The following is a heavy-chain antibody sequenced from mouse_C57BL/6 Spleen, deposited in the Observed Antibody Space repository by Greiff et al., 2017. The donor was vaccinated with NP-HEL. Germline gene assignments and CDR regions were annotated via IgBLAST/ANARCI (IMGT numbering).Heavy chain of an antibody. CDR3: ARDASPDYGGAMDY. CDR2: SRNKANDYTT. CDR1: GFTFSDFY. D-gene: IGHD1-1*01. V-gene: IGHV7-1*01. J-gene: IGHJ4*01. Sequence: EVNLVESGGGLVQSGRSLRLSCATSGFTFSDFYMEWVRQAPGKGLEWIAASRNKANDYTTEYSASVKGRFIVSRDTSQSILYLQMNALRAEDTAIYYCARDASPDYGGAMDYWGQGTSVTVSS.